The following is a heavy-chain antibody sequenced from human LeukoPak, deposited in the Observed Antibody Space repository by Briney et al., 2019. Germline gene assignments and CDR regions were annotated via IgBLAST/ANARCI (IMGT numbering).Heavy chain of an antibody. CDR1: GFTFDDYA. J-gene: IGHJ4*02. Sequence: GGSLRLSCAASGFTFDDYAMHLVRQAPGKGLEWVSGISWNSGSIGYADSVKGRFTISRDNAKNSLYLQMNSLRAEDTALYYCAKDRGTYYYDSSGYYDYWGQGTLVTVSS. V-gene: IGHV3-9*01. CDR3: AKDRGTYYYDSSGYYDY. D-gene: IGHD3-22*01. CDR2: ISWNSGSI.